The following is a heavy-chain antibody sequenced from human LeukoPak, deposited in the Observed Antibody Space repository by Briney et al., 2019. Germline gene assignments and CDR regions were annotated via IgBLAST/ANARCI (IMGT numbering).Heavy chain of an antibody. CDR3: ASSLYYYTSGAGFDY. Sequence: SETLSLTCTVSGGSISTYYWSWIRQPAGKGLEWIGRISASGSTNYNPPLKSRVTMSVDTSKNQFSLNLSSVTAADTAIYYCASSLYYYTSGAGFDYWGQGTLVTVSS. J-gene: IGHJ4*02. V-gene: IGHV4-4*07. D-gene: IGHD3-10*01. CDR2: ISASGST. CDR1: GGSISTYY.